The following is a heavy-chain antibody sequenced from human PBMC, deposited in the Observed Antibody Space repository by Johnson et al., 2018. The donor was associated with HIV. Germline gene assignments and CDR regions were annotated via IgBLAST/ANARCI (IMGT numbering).Heavy chain of an antibody. CDR3: AKDRLFGFRNDAFDI. J-gene: IGHJ3*02. V-gene: IGHV3-7*01. CDR1: GFTFSNAW. CDR2: IKQEGNEK. Sequence: SGGGLVKPGGSLKLSCAASGFTFSNAWMNWVRQAAGKGLEWVANIKQEGNEKHYVDSVKGRFTISRDNAKTSLYLQMNSLRAEDTAMYYCAKDRLFGFRNDAFDIWGQGTMVTVSS. D-gene: IGHD3-16*01.